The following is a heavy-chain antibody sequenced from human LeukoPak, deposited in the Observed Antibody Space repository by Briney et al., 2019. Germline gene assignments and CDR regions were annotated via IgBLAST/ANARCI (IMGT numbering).Heavy chain of an antibody. CDR2: ISTYNGNT. CDR3: ARDGVLLVGLTSLDY. D-gene: IGHD2-2*01. J-gene: IGHJ4*02. V-gene: IGHV1-18*01. Sequence: ASVKVSCKASGYTFTSYGISWVRQAPGQGLEWMGWISTYNGNTNYAQKLQGRVTMTTDTSTSTAYMELRSLRSDATALYYCARDGVLLVGLTSLDYWGQGTLVTVSS. CDR1: GYTFTSYG.